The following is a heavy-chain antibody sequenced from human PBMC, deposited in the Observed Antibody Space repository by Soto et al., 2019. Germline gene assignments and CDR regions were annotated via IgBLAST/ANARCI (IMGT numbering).Heavy chain of an antibody. J-gene: IGHJ4*02. V-gene: IGHV3-30-3*01. Sequence: PVGSLRLSCAASGFTFSSYAMHWVRQAPGKGLEWVAVISYDGSNKYYADSVKGRFTISRDNSKNTLYLQMNSLRAEDTAVYYCAREGAYCGGDCYPEGYFDYWGQGTLVTVSS. CDR3: AREGAYCGGDCYPEGYFDY. CDR2: ISYDGSNK. D-gene: IGHD2-21*02. CDR1: GFTFSSYA.